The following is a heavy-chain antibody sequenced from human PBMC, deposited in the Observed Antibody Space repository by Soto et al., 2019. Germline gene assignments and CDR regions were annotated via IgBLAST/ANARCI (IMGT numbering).Heavy chain of an antibody. V-gene: IGHV3-33*01. D-gene: IGHD2-8*01. J-gene: IGHJ6*02. CDR3: ARDSESGVYYYGMDV. Sequence: GGSLRLSCAASGFTFSSYGMHWVRQAPGKGLEWVAVIWYDGSNKYYADSVKGRFTISRDNSKNTLYLQMNSLRAEDTAVYYCARDSESGVYYYGMDVWGQGTTVTVSS. CDR2: IWYDGSNK. CDR1: GFTFSSYG.